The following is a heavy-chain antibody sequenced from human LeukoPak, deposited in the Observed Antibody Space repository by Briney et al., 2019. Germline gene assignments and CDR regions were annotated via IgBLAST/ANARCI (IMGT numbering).Heavy chain of an antibody. Sequence: SETLSLTCTASGGSISSYYWSWIRQPPGKGLEWIGSIYYSGSTYYNPSLKSRVTISVDTSKNQFSLKLSSVTAADTAVYYCARHDYGAYQGFDPWGQGTLVTVSS. V-gene: IGHV4-39*01. CDR2: IYYSGST. CDR3: ARHDYGAYQGFDP. D-gene: IGHD4-17*01. CDR1: GGSISSYY. J-gene: IGHJ5*02.